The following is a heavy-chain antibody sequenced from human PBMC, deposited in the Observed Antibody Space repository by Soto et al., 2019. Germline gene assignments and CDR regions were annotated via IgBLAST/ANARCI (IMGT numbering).Heavy chain of an antibody. CDR3: ARYSSSWYFDY. Sequence: SETLSLTSAVYGGSFSGYYWSRIRLTPGMGLEWIGEINHSGSTNYNPSLKSRVTISVDTSKNQFFLKLSSVTAADTAVYYCARYSSSWYFDYWGQGTLVTVSS. J-gene: IGHJ4*02. CDR2: INHSGST. D-gene: IGHD6-13*01. V-gene: IGHV4-34*01. CDR1: GGSFSGYY.